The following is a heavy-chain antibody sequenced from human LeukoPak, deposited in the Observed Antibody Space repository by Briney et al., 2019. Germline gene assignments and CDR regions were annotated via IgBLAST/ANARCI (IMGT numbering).Heavy chain of an antibody. D-gene: IGHD1-26*01. CDR1: GGSFSGYY. CDR3: ARGPSGSYYVPYYFDY. J-gene: IGHJ4*02. V-gene: IGHV4-34*01. Sequence: PSETLSLTCAAYGGSFSGYYWSWIRQPPGKGLEWIGEINHSGSTNYNPSLKSRVTISVDTSKNQFSLKLSSVTAADTAVYYCARGPSGSYYVPYYFDYWGQGPLVTVSS. CDR2: INHSGST.